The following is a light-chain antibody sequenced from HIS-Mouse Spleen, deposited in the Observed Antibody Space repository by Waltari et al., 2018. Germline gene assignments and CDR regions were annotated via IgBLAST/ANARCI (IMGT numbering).Light chain of an antibody. CDR1: SSDVGGYNY. V-gene: IGLV2-11*01. Sequence: QSALTQPRSVSGSPGQSVTISCTGTSSDVGGYNYVSWYQQHPGKAPKLMIYEFSTRPSGVPDRFSGSKSGNTASLTISGLQAEDEADYYCCSYAGSYPVVFGGGTKLTVL. J-gene: IGLJ2*01. CDR3: CSYAGSYPVV. CDR2: EFS.